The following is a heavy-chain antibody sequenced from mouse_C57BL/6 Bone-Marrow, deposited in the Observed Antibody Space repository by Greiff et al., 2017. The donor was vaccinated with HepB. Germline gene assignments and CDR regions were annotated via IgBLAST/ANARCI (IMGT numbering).Heavy chain of an antibody. Sequence: EVQRVESGAELVKPGASVKLSCTASGFNIKDDYMHWVKQRPEQGLEWIGWIDPEHGATAYASKFPGKATITADTSSNSAYLPLSSLTSEDTAVYYCTTYYYDYDAFAYWGQGTLVTVSA. V-gene: IGHV14-4*01. D-gene: IGHD2-4*01. J-gene: IGHJ3*01. CDR2: IDPEHGAT. CDR1: GFNIKDDY. CDR3: TTYYYDYDAFAY.